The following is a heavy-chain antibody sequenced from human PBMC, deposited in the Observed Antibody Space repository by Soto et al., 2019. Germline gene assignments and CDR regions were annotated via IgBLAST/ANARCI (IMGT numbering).Heavy chain of an antibody. Sequence: AETLSLTCPVSCGSISSYYWSWIRQPPGKVLEWIGYIYYSGSTNYNPSLKSRVTISVDTSKNQFSLKLSSVTAADTAVYYCPRAPPPYNGNYHFDYWGQGTLVTVSS. CDR2: IYYSGST. CDR1: CGSISSYY. J-gene: IGHJ4*02. V-gene: IGHV4-59*01. D-gene: IGHD1-7*01. CDR3: PRAPPPYNGNYHFDY.